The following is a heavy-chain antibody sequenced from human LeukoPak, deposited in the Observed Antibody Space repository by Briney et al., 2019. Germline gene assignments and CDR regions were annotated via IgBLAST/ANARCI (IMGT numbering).Heavy chain of an antibody. CDR3: ARGGDSSSWYGLGY. CDR1: GGSISSYY. J-gene: IGHJ4*02. D-gene: IGHD6-13*01. Sequence: SETLSLTCTVSGGSISSYYWSWIRQPPGKGLEWIGYIYYSGSTNYNPSLKNRVTISVDTSKNQFSLKLSSVTAADTAVYYCARGGDSSSWYGLGYWGQGTLVTVSS. V-gene: IGHV4-59*01. CDR2: IYYSGST.